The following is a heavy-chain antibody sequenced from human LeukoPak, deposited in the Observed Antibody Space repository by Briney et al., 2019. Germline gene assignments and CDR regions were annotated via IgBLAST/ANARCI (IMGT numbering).Heavy chain of an antibody. J-gene: IGHJ4*02. Sequence: GGSLRLSCAASGFTFSSYWMHWVRQAPGKGLEWVSYINIGGNTKDYADSVKGRFTISRDNAKNSLYLQMNSLRAEDTAVYYCVRDSYQRRFDYWGQGTRVTVSS. CDR2: INIGGNTK. V-gene: IGHV3-48*04. CDR3: VRDSYQRRFDY. CDR1: GFTFSSYW. D-gene: IGHD6-25*01.